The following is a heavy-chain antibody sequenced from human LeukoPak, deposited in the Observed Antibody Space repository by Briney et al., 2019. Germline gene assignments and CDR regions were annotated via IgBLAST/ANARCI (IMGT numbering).Heavy chain of an antibody. CDR1: GFTFSSYW. Sequence: GGSPRLSCASSGFTFSSYWMSWVRQAPGKGLEWVANIKKDGNEKYYVDSVKGRFTISRDNAKNSLYLQMNSLRAEDTAVYYCAKNRDGGCFDFWGQGTLVTVSS. V-gene: IGHV3-7*01. D-gene: IGHD3-16*01. CDR2: IKKDGNEK. J-gene: IGHJ4*02. CDR3: AKNRDGGCFDF.